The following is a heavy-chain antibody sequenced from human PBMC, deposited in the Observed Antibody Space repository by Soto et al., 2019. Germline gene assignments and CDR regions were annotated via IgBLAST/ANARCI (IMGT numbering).Heavy chain of an antibody. Sequence: QLQLQESGPGLVKPSETLSLTCTVSGGSISSSSYYWGWIRQPPGKGLEWIGSIYYSGSTYYNPSLKSRVTISVDTSKNQFSLKLSSVTAADTAVYYCARPIDYRRRNGWFDPWGQGTLVTVSS. J-gene: IGHJ5*02. CDR1: GGSISSSSYY. V-gene: IGHV4-39*01. D-gene: IGHD3-16*01. CDR3: ARPIDYRRRNGWFDP. CDR2: IYYSGST.